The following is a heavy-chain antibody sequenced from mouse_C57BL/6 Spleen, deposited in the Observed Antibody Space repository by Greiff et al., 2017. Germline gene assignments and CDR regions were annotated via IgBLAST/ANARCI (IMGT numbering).Heavy chain of an antibody. Sequence: QVQLQQPGAELVKPGASVKLSCKASGYTFTSYWMHWVKQRPGQGLEWIGMIHPNSGSTNYNEKFKSKATLTVDKSSRTAYMQLSSLTSEDSAVYYCARRITTVVAHFDYWGQGTTLTVSS. CDR1: GYTFTSYW. CDR2: IHPNSGST. D-gene: IGHD1-1*01. CDR3: ARRITTVVAHFDY. J-gene: IGHJ2*01. V-gene: IGHV1-64*01.